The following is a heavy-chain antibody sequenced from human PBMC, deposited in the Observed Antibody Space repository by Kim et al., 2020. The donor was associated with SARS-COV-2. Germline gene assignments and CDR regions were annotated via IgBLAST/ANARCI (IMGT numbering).Heavy chain of an antibody. Sequence: GGSLRLSCAASGFTFSSYSMNWVRQAPGKGLEWVSYISSSSSTIYYADSVKGRFTISRDNAKNSLYLQMNSLRDEDTAVYYCARLQGWLQLQVDYYYGMDVWGQGTTVTVSS. D-gene: IGHD5-12*01. CDR2: ISSSSSTI. J-gene: IGHJ6*02. CDR3: ARLQGWLQLQVDYYYGMDV. CDR1: GFTFSSYS. V-gene: IGHV3-48*02.